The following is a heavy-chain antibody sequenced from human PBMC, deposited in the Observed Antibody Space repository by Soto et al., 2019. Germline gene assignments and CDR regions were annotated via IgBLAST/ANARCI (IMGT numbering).Heavy chain of an antibody. CDR3: AKDQGSSWYEIDC. V-gene: IGHV3-23*01. D-gene: IGHD6-13*01. CDR2: ISGSGGST. J-gene: IGHJ4*02. Sequence: EVQLLESGGGLVQPGGSLRLSCAASGFTFSNYAVTWVRQAPGKGLEWVSTISGSGGSTYYADSVKGRFTISRDNSKNTLDLQMNSQRAEDTAVYYCAKDQGSSWYEIDCWGQGTLVTVSS. CDR1: GFTFSNYA.